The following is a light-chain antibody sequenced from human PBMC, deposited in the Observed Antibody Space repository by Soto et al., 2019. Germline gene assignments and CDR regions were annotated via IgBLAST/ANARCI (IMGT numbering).Light chain of an antibody. Sequence: AILVTQSAASVSSSTGDRVTFTCRASQGISSYLAWYQQKPGKAPKLLIYAASTLQSGVPSRFSGSGSGTDFTLTISSLQPDDFATYYCQYYNTFSGTFGQGTKVDIK. J-gene: IGKJ1*01. CDR3: QYYNTFSGT. CDR2: AAS. CDR1: QGISSY. V-gene: IGKV1-8*01.